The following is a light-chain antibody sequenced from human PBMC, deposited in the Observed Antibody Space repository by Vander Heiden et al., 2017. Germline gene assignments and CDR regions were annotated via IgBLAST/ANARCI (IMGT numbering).Light chain of an antibody. CDR2: QDS. V-gene: IGLV3-1*01. CDR1: KLGAKY. CDR3: QAWDSSTRVV. Sequence: SYELPQPPSVSVSPGQTASITCSGDKLGAKYACWYQQKPGQSPVLVIYQDSKRPSGIPERFAGSNSGNTATLTISGTQAMDEADYYCQAWDSSTRVVFGGGTKLTVL. J-gene: IGLJ2*01.